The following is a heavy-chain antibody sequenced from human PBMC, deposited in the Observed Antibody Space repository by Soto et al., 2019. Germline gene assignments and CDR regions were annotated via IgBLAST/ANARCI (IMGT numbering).Heavy chain of an antibody. CDR3: ARDGDPGYSFWSGPLGGGRFDT. CDR2: IVPMFGTA. J-gene: IGHJ5*02. D-gene: IGHD3-3*01. V-gene: IGHV1-69*12. Sequence: QVQLVQSGAEVKEPGSSVNVSCKTSGGTFGNTAVTWVRQAPGQGLEWIGGIVPMFGTANYAQKFRGRVTITADESTSTAYMELSSLRSDDTAVYYCARDGDPGYSFWSGPLGGGRFDTWGQGTLVTVSS. CDR1: GGTFGNTA.